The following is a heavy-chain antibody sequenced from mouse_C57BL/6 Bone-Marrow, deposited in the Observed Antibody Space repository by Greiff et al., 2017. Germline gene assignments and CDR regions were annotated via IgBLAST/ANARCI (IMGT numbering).Heavy chain of an antibody. CDR3: ARRRQLRLFDY. D-gene: IGHD3-2*02. V-gene: IGHV5-6*01. J-gene: IGHJ2*01. CDR1: GFTFSSYG. Sequence: VQLQQSGGDLVKPGGSLKLSCAASGFTFSSYGMSWVRQTPDKRLEWVATISSGGSYTYYPDSVKGRFTISRDNAKNTLYLQMSSLKSEDTAMYYCARRRQLRLFDYWGQGTTLTVSS. CDR2: ISSGGSYT.